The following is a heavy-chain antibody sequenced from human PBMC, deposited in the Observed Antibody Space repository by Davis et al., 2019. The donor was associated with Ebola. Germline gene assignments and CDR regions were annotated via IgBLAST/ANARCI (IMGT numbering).Heavy chain of an antibody. V-gene: IGHV4-59*01. CDR3: ARDIRSYYGSGSYHYYYYYGMDV. CDR2: IYYSGTT. D-gene: IGHD3-10*01. Sequence: SETLSLTCTVSGGSISSYYWSWIRQPPGKGLEWIGYIYYSGTTNYNPSLKSRVTISVDTSKNQFPLKLSSVTAADTAVYYCARDIRSYYGSGSYHYYYYYGMDVWGQGTTVTVSS. CDR1: GGSISSYY. J-gene: IGHJ6*02.